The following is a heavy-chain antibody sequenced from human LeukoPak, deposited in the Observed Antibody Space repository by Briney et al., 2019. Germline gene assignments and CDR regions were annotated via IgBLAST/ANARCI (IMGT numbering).Heavy chain of an antibody. V-gene: IGHV4-39*07. CDR2: IYYSGST. CDR1: GGSISSSSYY. J-gene: IGHJ4*02. CDR3: ARDDSSGYYLDY. Sequence: SETLSLTCTVSGGSISSSSYYWGWIRQPPGKGLEWIGSIYYSGSTYYNPSLKSRVTISVDTSKNQFFLKLSSVTAADTAVYYCARDDSSGYYLDYWGQGTLVTVSS. D-gene: IGHD3-22*01.